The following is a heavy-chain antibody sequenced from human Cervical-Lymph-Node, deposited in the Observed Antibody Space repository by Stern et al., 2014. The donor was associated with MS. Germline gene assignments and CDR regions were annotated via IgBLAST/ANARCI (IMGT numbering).Heavy chain of an antibody. CDR1: GFSLSTSGAG. CDR3: AHRPPRRIAVADDAFDI. Sequence: QVTLKESGPTLVKPTQTLTLTCTFSGFSLSTSGAGVGWIRQPPGKALEWLALLYWDDDKRYSPSLKSRLTITKDTSKNQVVLTMTNMDPVDTATYYCAHRPPRRIAVADDAFDIWGQGTMVTVSS. J-gene: IGHJ3*02. CDR2: LYWDDDK. V-gene: IGHV2-5*02. D-gene: IGHD6-19*01.